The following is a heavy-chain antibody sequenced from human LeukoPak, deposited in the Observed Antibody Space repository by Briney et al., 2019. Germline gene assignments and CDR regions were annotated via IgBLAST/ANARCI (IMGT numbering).Heavy chain of an antibody. CDR3: ARASRWLAFDS. D-gene: IGHD6-19*01. J-gene: IGHJ4*02. V-gene: IGHV3-66*01. CDR1: GFTFSAYA. CDR2: IYNGDNT. Sequence: GGSLRLSCEASGFTFSAYAMTWVRQAPGKGLEWVSVIYNGDNTYYADSVQGRFTISKDNSKNTLYLQMNSLRPEDTAVYFCARASRWLAFDSWGQGTLVTVSS.